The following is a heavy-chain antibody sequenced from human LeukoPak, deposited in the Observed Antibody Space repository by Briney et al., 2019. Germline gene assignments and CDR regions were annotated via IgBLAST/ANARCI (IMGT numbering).Heavy chain of an antibody. Sequence: SVKVSCKASGGTFTSYAISWVRQAPAQGLEWMGGIIPIFGTANYAQKFQGRVTITADESTSTAYMELSSLRSEDTAVYYCASRQIDNWDTTYYFDDWGQGTLVTVSS. J-gene: IGHJ4*02. V-gene: IGHV1-69*01. CDR1: GGTFTSYA. CDR3: ASRQIDNWDTTYYFDD. CDR2: IIPIFGTA. D-gene: IGHD1-20*01.